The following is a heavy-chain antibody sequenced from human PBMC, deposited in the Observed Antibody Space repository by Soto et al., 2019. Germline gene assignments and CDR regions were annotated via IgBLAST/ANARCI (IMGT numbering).Heavy chain of an antibody. CDR2: VYHTGTT. J-gene: IGHJ6*02. CDR3: ARALVTDYNSRDYHYYFAMDV. CDR1: GGSFSDHY. Sequence: KPSETLSLTCAVYGGSFSDHYWSWIRHLPGKGLEWIANVYHTGTTYYNPSLKSRVSMSVDTSQNQFSLILASVTAADTAVYYCARALVTDYNSRDYHYYFAMDVWGQGTSVTVSS. V-gene: IGHV4-34*09. D-gene: IGHD3-22*01.